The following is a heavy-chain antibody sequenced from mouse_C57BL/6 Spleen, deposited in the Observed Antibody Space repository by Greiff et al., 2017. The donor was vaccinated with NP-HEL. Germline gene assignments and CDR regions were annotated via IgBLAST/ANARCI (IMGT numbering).Heavy chain of an antibody. D-gene: IGHD1-1*01. V-gene: IGHV1-7*01. CDR1: GYTFTSYW. CDR2: INPSSGYT. Sequence: QVQLQQSGAELAKPGASVKLSCKASGYTFTSYWMHWVKQRPGQGLEWIGYINPSSGYTKYNQKFKGKATLTADKSSSTAYMQLSSLTYEDSAVYYCATIPLRSYAMDYWGQGTSVTVSS. CDR3: ATIPLRSYAMDY. J-gene: IGHJ4*01.